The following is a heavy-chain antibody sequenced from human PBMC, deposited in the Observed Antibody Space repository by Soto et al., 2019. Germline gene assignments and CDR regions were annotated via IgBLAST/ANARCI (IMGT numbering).Heavy chain of an antibody. CDR3: AKDGLGYCSGGSCYDDYGDYERYYYYMDV. D-gene: IGHD2-15*01. Sequence: GGSLRLSCAASGFTFSSYGMHWVRQAPGKGLEWVAVISYDGSNKYYADSVKGRFTISGDNSKNTLYLQMNSLRAEDTAVYYCAKDGLGYCSGGSCYDDYGDYERYYYYMDVWGKGTTVTVSS. CDR2: ISYDGSNK. V-gene: IGHV3-30*18. J-gene: IGHJ6*03. CDR1: GFTFSSYG.